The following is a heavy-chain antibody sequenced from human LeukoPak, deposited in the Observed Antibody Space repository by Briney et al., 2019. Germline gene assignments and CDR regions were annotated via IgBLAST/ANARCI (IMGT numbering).Heavy chain of an antibody. CDR3: ARVRSGSSAGNYGMDV. CDR1: GFTFSGYW. CDR2: INSDGSST. D-gene: IGHD1-26*01. J-gene: IGHJ6*02. V-gene: IGHV3-74*01. Sequence: GGSLRLSCAASGFTFSGYWMHWVRQAPGKGLVWVSRINSDGSSTSYADSVKGRFTISRDNAKNTLYLQMNSLRAEDTAVYYCARVRSGSSAGNYGMDVWGQGTTATVSS.